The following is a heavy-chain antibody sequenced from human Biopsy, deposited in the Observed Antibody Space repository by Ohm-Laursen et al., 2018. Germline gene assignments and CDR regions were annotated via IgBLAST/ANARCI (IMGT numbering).Heavy chain of an antibody. CDR1: GFGSSDYD. Sequence: SLRLSCSASGFGSSDYDMKWVRQAPGKGLEWVSYISSSASSMYYADSVKGRFTISRDNAKKSLYLQMNSLRAEDTAVYYCARVGRTRVDGVYSYGMDVWGQGTTVIVSS. J-gene: IGHJ6*02. V-gene: IGHV3-48*03. CDR2: ISSSASSM. CDR3: ARVGRTRVDGVYSYGMDV. D-gene: IGHD2-15*01.